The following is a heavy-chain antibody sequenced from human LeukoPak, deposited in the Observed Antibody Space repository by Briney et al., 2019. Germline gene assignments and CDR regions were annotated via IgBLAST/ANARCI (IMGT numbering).Heavy chain of an antibody. CDR2: ISYDGSNK. Sequence: WRSLRLSCAASGFTFRSYGMHWVRQAPGKGLEWVAVISYDGSNKYYADSVKGRFTISRDNSKNTLYLQMNSLRAEDTAVYYCAKDADIVVVVAATDAFDIWGQGTMVTVSS. D-gene: IGHD2-15*01. J-gene: IGHJ3*02. CDR1: GFTFRSYG. CDR3: AKDADIVVVVAATDAFDI. V-gene: IGHV3-30*18.